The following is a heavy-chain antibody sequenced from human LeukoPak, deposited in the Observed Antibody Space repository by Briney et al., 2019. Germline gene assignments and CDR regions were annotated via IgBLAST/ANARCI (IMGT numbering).Heavy chain of an antibody. D-gene: IGHD3-3*01. CDR3: ARGRPYYDFWSGYYVDYYYYMDV. CDR1: GDSISSYY. Sequence: SETLSLTCTVSGDSISSYYWSWIRQPPGKGLEWIGYIYTSGGTNYIPSLKGRVTISIDTSKNQFSLKLSSVTAADTAVYYCARGRPYYDFWSGYYVDYYYYMDVWGKGTTVTVSS. J-gene: IGHJ6*03. CDR2: IYTSGGT. V-gene: IGHV4-4*09.